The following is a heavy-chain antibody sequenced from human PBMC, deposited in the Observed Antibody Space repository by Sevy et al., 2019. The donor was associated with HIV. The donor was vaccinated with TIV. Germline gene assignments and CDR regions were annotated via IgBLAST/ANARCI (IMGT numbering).Heavy chain of an antibody. Sequence: GGSLRLSCAVSGFTFSNAWMNWVRQAPGTGLQWVGLIKSKIDGETTDYAAPVKGGFTISRNDSKNTEYLQMNSLKTEDTAVYYCATAPDYYDSSPFDYWGPGTLVTVSS. CDR3: ATAPDYYDSSPFDY. CDR2: IKSKIDGETT. CDR1: GFTFSNAW. J-gene: IGHJ4*02. D-gene: IGHD3-22*01. V-gene: IGHV3-15*01.